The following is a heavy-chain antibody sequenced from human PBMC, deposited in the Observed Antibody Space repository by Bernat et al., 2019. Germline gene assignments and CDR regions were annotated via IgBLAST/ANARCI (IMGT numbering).Heavy chain of an antibody. J-gene: IGHJ5*02. D-gene: IGHD3-16*01. CDR3: APYSIPGGCFDP. CDR1: GFTFSSYE. V-gene: IGHV3-48*03. Sequence: EVQLVESGGGLVQPGGSLRLSCVAPGFTFSSYEMNWVRQAPGKGLEWVSYISSAGGGSTIYYADSVKGRFTISRDNAKNSLYLQMNSLRADDTAVYYCAPYSIPGGCFDPWGRGTLVTVSS. CDR2: ISSAGGGSTI.